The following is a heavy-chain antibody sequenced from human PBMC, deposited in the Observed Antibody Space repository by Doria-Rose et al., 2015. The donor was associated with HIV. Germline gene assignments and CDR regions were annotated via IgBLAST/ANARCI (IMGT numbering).Heavy chain of an antibody. CDR1: GFSFESYA. D-gene: IGHD3-3*01. V-gene: IGHV3-9*01. J-gene: IGHJ6*03. Sequence: VQLVQSGGGLVQPGRSLRLSCVGSGFSFESYAMHWVRLAPGKGLEWVAGISWDSGAKGNADSVEGRLTISRDNAKKSVYLEMRSLRPEDTAFYCCAKAPIIGPKYYFYMDVWGKGTSVTVSS. CDR2: ISWDSGAK. CDR3: AKAPIIGPKYYFYMDV.